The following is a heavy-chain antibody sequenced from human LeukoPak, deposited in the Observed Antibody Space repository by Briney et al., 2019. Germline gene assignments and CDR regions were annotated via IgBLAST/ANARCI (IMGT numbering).Heavy chain of an antibody. CDR2: MNPNSGNT. D-gene: IGHD1-26*01. V-gene: IGHV1-8*01. CDR1: GYTFTSYD. J-gene: IGHJ3*02. CDR3: ARSLAGGSYSDDAFDI. Sequence: GASVKVSCKASGYTFTSYDISWVRQATGQGLEWMGWMNPNSGNTGYAQKFQGRVTMTRNTSISTAYMELSSLRSEDTAVYYCARSLAGGSYSDDAFDIWGQGTMVTVSS.